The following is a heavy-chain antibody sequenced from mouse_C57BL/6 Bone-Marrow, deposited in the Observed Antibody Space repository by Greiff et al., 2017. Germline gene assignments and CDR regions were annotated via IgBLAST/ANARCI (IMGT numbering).Heavy chain of an antibody. D-gene: IGHD3-3*01. CDR2: IYPSSGNT. CDR3: ARRAIYFDY. Sequence: LQESGAELARPGASVKLSCKASGYTFTSYWISWVKQRTGQGLEWIGEIYPSSGNTNYNEKFKGKDTLTADKSSSTAYMELRSLTSEDSAVXFCARRAIYFDYWGQGTTLTVSA. J-gene: IGHJ2*01. CDR1: GYTFTSYW. V-gene: IGHV1-81*01.